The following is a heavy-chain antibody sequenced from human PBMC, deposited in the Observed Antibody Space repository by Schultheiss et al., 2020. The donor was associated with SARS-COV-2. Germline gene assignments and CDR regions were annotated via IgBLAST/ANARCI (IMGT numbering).Heavy chain of an antibody. CDR1: GFTFSSYA. D-gene: IGHD6-6*01. Sequence: GGSLRLSCAASGFTFSSYAMHWVRQAPGKGLEWVAVIWYDGSNKYYADSVKGRFTISRDNSKNTLYLQMNSLRAEDTAVYYCAKDLRGYSSSSGPGFDYWGQGTLVTVSS. J-gene: IGHJ4*02. CDR2: IWYDGSNK. V-gene: IGHV3-30*07. CDR3: AKDLRGYSSSSGPGFDY.